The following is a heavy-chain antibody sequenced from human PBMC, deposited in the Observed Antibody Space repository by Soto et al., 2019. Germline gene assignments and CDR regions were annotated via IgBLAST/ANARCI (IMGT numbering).Heavy chain of an antibody. CDR3: AAPRAAVPHTRYFDP. J-gene: IGHJ5*02. Sequence: EAQLLESGGGLVQPGGSLRLSCAASVFAFSNFAMSWVRQAPGKGLEWVSAIGSGSRGTHYAESVEDRFTISRDDSKNTLYLQLNSLTAADTAVYYCAAPRAAVPHTRYFDPWGQGTPVTVSP. CDR2: IGSGSRGT. CDR1: VFAFSNFA. V-gene: IGHV3-23*01. D-gene: IGHD6-13*01.